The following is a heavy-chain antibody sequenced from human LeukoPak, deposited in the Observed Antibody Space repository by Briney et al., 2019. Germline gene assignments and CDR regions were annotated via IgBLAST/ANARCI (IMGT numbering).Heavy chain of an antibody. CDR2: INSDGSTT. CDR3: IRGPGGGSPY. J-gene: IGHJ4*01. CDR1: GFSFSVSW. V-gene: IGHV3-74*03. Sequence: GGSLRLSCAASGFSFSVSWMHWVRQAPAKGLVWVSRINSDGSTTTYADSVQGRFTISRDNAKNTLYLQMNSLRAEDTAVYYCIRGPGGGSPYWRLGTLVTVTS. D-gene: IGHD2-15*01.